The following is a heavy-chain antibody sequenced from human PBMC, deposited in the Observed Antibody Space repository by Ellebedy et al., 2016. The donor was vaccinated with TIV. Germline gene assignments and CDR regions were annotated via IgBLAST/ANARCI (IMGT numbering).Heavy chain of an antibody. CDR2: IDPSDSYT. Sequence: KVSXXGSGYSFTSYWISWVRQMPGKGLEWMGRIDPSDSYTNYSPSFQGHVTISADKSISTAYLQWSSLKASDTAMYYCASPLRIRGNAFDIWGQGTMVTVSS. CDR1: GYSFTSYW. J-gene: IGHJ3*02. D-gene: IGHD3-16*01. V-gene: IGHV5-10-1*01. CDR3: ASPLRIRGNAFDI.